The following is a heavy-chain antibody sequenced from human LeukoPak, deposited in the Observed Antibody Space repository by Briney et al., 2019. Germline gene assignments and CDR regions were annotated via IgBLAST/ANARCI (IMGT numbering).Heavy chain of an antibody. D-gene: IGHD4-11*01. CDR3: AREHPDYHGFDI. J-gene: IGHJ3*02. V-gene: IGHV1-46*01. Sequence: ASVKVSCKASGYTLTNYPMHWVRQAPGQGLEWMGVIFPGGGVTEYAQKFQGRVTVTRDTSTSTVYMELSSLRSDDTAVYYCAREHPDYHGFDIWGQGTMVTVSS. CDR2: IFPGGGVT. CDR1: GYTLTNYP.